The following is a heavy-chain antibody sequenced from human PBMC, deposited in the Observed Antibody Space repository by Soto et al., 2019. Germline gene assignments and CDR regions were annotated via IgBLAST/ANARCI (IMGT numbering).Heavy chain of an antibody. CDR2: INGGNGNT. J-gene: IGHJ6*02. CDR3: ARGKGMEENYYYYGMDV. CDR1: GYSFSTHS. D-gene: IGHD1-1*01. V-gene: IGHV1-3*01. Sequence: VASVKVSCKASGYSFSTHSIHWVRQAPGQGLEWMGWINGGNGNTKYSQKFRDRVTITRDASASTGYMELSSLRSEDTAVYYCARGKGMEENYYYYGMDVWGQGTTVTVSS.